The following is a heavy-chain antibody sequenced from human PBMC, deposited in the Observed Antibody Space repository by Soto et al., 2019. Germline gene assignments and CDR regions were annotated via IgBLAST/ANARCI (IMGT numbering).Heavy chain of an antibody. D-gene: IGHD1-7*01. Sequence: GGSLRLSCAASGFTFSSYWMSWVRQAPGKGLEWVANIKQDGSEKYYVDSVKGRFNISRDNTKNSLYLQMNSLRAEYTAVYYCARWYNRNYVDAFDIWGQGTMVTVSS. V-gene: IGHV3-7*03. J-gene: IGHJ3*02. CDR3: ARWYNRNYVDAFDI. CDR1: GFTFSSYW. CDR2: IKQDGSEK.